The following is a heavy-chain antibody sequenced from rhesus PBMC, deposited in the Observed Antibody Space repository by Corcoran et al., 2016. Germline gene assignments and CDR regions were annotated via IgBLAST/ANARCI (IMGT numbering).Heavy chain of an antibody. CDR1: GGSISDSYR. CDR3: ARRLELPYFEF. J-gene: IGHJ1*01. V-gene: IGHV4S10*01. CDR2: IYGSSTST. D-gene: IGHD1-26*01. Sequence: QVQLQESGPGVVKPSETLSLTCAVSGGSISDSYRWSWIRQPPGKGLAWIGYIYGSSTSTNYNPSLKSRVTISKDTSKNQFSLKLSSVTAADTAVYYCARRLELPYFEFWGQGALVTVSS.